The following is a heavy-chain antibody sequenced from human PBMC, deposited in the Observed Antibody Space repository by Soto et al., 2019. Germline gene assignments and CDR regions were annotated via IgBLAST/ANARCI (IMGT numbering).Heavy chain of an antibody. J-gene: IGHJ4*02. Sequence: GGSLRLSCATSGCNFNNYAMSWVRQAPGERLEWVSFISSSGGTTYYADSVKGRFTISRDNSRNTVFLQMNTLGAEDTAIYYCATFMTANGPGRGRPSEYWAQGIRVTVSS. V-gene: IGHV3-23*01. D-gene: IGHD3-10*01. CDR1: GCNFNNYA. CDR2: ISSSGGTT. CDR3: ATFMTANGPGRGRPSEY.